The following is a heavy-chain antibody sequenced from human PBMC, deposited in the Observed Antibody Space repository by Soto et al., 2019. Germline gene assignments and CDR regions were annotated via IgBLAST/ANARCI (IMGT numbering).Heavy chain of an antibody. V-gene: IGHV4-4*07. J-gene: IGHJ6*02. CDR3: ARGPRGYVYYHGMDV. CDR2: IDTSGTS. CDR1: GGSISSYY. Sequence: PSETLSLTCTVSGGSISSYYCSWIRQSAGKGLEWIGRIDTSGTSNYNPSLKSRVTMSVDASKNQFSLNLSSVTAADTAVYYCARGPRGYVYYHGMDVWGQGTPVTVS. D-gene: IGHD3-10*01.